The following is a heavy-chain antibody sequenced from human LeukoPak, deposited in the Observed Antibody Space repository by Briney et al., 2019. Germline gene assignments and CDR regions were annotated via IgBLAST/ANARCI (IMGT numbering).Heavy chain of an antibody. J-gene: IGHJ4*02. CDR1: GFTFSSYA. CDR3: ARDRASGREFDY. V-gene: IGHV3-30-3*01. D-gene: IGHD6-6*01. CDR2: ILYDGSNK. Sequence: PGGSLRLSCAASGFTFSSYAMHWVRQAPGRGLEWVAIILYDGSNKYYADSVKGRFTISRDNSKNTLYLQMNSLRAEDTAVYYCARDRASGREFDYWGQGTPVTVSS.